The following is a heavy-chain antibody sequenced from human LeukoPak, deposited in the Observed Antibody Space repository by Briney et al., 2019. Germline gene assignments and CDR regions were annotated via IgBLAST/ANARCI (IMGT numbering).Heavy chain of an antibody. CDR3: VRGVGVSRFNYLDP. CDR2: IWYDASNK. V-gene: IGHV3-33*01. CDR1: GFTFTTYG. J-gene: IGHJ5*02. D-gene: IGHD1-7*01. Sequence: GGSLRLSCAASGFTFTTYGMHWVRQAPGKGLEWVAVIWYDASNKYYADSVRGRFTISRDNSKNTLYLQMNSLRDDDTAVYYCVRGVGVSRFNYLDPWGQGTLVIVSS.